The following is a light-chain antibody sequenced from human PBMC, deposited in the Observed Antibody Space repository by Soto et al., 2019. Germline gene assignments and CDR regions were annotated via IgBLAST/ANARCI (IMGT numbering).Light chain of an antibody. Sequence: EIVLTQSPGTLSLSPGERATRSCRASQSVSSSYLAWYQQKPGQAPRLLIYGASSRATGIPDRFSGSGSGTDFTLIISRPEPEDFAVYYCQQYGSSPGFTFGPGTKVDIK. CDR2: GAS. J-gene: IGKJ3*01. CDR1: QSVSSSY. V-gene: IGKV3-20*01. CDR3: QQYGSSPGFT.